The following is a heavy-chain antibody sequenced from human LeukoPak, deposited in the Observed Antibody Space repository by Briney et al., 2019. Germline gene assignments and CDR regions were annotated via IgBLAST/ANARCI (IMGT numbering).Heavy chain of an antibody. CDR1: GFAFSSYG. D-gene: IGHD3-22*01. J-gene: IGHJ4*02. CDR2: IWYDGSNK. Sequence: GRSLRLSCAASGFAFSSYGMHWVRQAPGKGLEWVAVIWYDGSNKYYGDSVKGRFTISRDNARNSLYLEMNNLRAEDTAIYYCATSYDSSGNNWGQGTLVTVSS. V-gene: IGHV3-33*03. CDR3: ATSYDSSGNN.